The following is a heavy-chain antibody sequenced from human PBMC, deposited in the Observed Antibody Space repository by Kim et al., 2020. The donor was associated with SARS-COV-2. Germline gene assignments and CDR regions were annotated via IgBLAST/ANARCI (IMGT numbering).Heavy chain of an antibody. CDR3: AKDIGGSSWAFDI. J-gene: IGHJ3*02. Sequence: YADSVKGRFTISRDNAKNSLYLQMNSLRAEDTALYYCAKDIGGSSWAFDIWGQGTMVTVSS. V-gene: IGHV3-9*01. D-gene: IGHD6-13*01.